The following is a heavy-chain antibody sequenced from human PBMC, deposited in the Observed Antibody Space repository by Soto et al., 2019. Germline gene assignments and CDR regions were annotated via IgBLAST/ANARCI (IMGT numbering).Heavy chain of an antibody. J-gene: IGHJ4*02. D-gene: IGHD6-13*01. V-gene: IGHV3-33*01. CDR1: GFTFSIYG. CDR2: IWYDGSNK. Sequence: QVQLVESGGGVVQPGRSLRLSCAASGFTFSIYGMHWVRQAPGKGLEWVAIIWYDGSNKYYADSVKGRFTISRVNSNNTLYLQMNSLRAEDTGVYFCARESPAVGSAPAHFDYWGQGTLVTVSS. CDR3: ARESPAVGSAPAHFDY.